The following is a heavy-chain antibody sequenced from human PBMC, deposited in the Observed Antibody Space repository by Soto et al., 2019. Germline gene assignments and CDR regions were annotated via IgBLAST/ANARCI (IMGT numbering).Heavy chain of an antibody. V-gene: IGHV1-8*01. CDR2: MNAKSGDT. CDR1: GYTFSDFD. J-gene: IGHJ6*02. CDR3: ARGNPFNYAGFDV. D-gene: IGHD3-16*01. Sequence: QAHLEQSGAELKRPGASVKVSCKASGYTFSDFDINWLRQASGQGPEWMGWMNAKSGDTFFAQRFQGKFNMTWGTSLSTAYMEVGSLTSDDTAIYYCARGNPFNYAGFDVWGQGTTVAVSS.